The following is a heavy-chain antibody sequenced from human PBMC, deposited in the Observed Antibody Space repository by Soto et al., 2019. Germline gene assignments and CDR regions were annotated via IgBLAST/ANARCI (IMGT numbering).Heavy chain of an antibody. D-gene: IGHD1-26*01. CDR1: GFTFSTNYG. Sequence: EVQLLESGGALVQPGGSQRLSCVGSGFTFSTNYGLAWVRQARGKGLEWVSSISGSGDGIAYADSVKGRFTISTDSSKNMLYLQMNNLRADDTAVYFCAKKCRGSCPFDYWGQGTLVTVSS. CDR2: ISGSGDGI. V-gene: IGHV3-23*01. J-gene: IGHJ4*02. CDR3: AKKCRGSCPFDY.